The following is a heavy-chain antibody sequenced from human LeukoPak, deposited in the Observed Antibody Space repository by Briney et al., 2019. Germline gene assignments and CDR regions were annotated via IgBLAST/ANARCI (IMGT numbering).Heavy chain of an antibody. V-gene: IGHV1-8*02. D-gene: IGHD3-22*01. CDR3: ASLYDSSGYGDAFDI. CDR2: MNPNSGNT. J-gene: IGHJ3*02. Sequence: ASVKVSCKASGYTFTSYGINWVRQATGQGLEWMGWMNPNSGNTGYAQKFQGRVTMTRNTSISTAYMELSSLRSEDTAVYYCASLYDSSGYGDAFDIWGQGTMVTVSS. CDR1: GYTFTSYG.